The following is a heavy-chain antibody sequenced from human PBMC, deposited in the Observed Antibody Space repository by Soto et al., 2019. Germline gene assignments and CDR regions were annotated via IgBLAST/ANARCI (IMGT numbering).Heavy chain of an antibody. Sequence: PSETLSLTCTVSGGSISSYYWSWIRQPPGRGLEWIGYIYHSGSTNYNPSLKSRVTISLDTSKNQFSLKLSSVTAADTALYYCARGRYSGYMDYWGQGTLVTVSS. CDR1: GGSISSYY. J-gene: IGHJ4*02. CDR2: IYHSGST. D-gene: IGHD6-13*01. CDR3: ARGRYSGYMDY. V-gene: IGHV4-59*01.